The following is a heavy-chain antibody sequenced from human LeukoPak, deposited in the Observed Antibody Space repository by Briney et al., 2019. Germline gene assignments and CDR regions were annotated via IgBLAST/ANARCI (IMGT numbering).Heavy chain of an antibody. Sequence: GGSLRLSCAASGFTFSSYAMSWVRQAPGKGLEWVSAISGSGGSTYYADSVKGRFTISRDNSKNTLYLQMNSLRAEDTAVYYCAKDRRKCSSTSCYIDAFDIWGQGTMVTVSS. D-gene: IGHD2-2*02. CDR3: AKDRRKCSSTSCYIDAFDI. J-gene: IGHJ3*02. CDR2: ISGSGGST. CDR1: GFTFSSYA. V-gene: IGHV3-23*01.